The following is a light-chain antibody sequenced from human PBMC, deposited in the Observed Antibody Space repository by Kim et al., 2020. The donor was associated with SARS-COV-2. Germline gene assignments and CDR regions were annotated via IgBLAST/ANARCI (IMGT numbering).Light chain of an antibody. Sequence: EIVLTQSPGTLSLSPGERATLSCRASQSVSSSYLTWYQQKPGQAPRLLIYGASSRATGIPDRFSGSGSGTDFTLTISRLEPEDFAVYYCQQYGSSSFTFGPGTKLEI. CDR1: QSVSSSY. CDR3: QQYGSSSFT. CDR2: GAS. J-gene: IGKJ3*01. V-gene: IGKV3-20*01.